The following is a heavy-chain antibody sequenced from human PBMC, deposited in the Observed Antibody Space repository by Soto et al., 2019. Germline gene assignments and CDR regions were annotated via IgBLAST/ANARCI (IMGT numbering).Heavy chain of an antibody. CDR3: ARDWNGYRDY. J-gene: IGHJ4*03. CDR2: IKQDRSEI. CDR1: GFTFSGYW. D-gene: IGHD1-1*01. V-gene: IGHV3-7*05. Sequence: GGSLRLSCAASGFTFSGYWMTWVRQAPGKGLEWVANIKQDRSEIYYVDSVKGRFTISRDNAKNSLYLQMNSLRAEDTAVYYCARDWNGYRDYWGQGALVTAPQ.